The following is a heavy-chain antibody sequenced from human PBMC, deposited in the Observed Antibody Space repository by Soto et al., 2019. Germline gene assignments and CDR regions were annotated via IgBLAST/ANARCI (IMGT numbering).Heavy chain of an antibody. CDR3: ARWGTTGGLDV. J-gene: IGHJ4*02. Sequence: LRLSCVGSGFTFRSYVIHWVRQAPGKGLEWVALTSYDGSNKYYDDSVKGRFTISRDNSRNTVDLQMDSLRLEDTALYYCARWGTTGGLDVCGQGTLVSVSS. CDR2: TSYDGSNK. V-gene: IGHV3-30*12. CDR1: GFTFRSYV. D-gene: IGHD3-16*01.